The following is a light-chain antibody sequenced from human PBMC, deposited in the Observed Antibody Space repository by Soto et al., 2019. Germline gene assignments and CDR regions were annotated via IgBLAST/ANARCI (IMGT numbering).Light chain of an antibody. CDR3: QQYSSPPQT. CDR1: QTISSTY. Sequence: EIVLTQSPGTLSLSPGDRATLSCRASQTISSTYLVWYQQKPGQAPRLLIFAASNRATGIPDRFSGSGSGTDFTLTISRLEPEDFAVYFCQQYSSPPQTFGQGTKVDIK. J-gene: IGKJ1*01. CDR2: AAS. V-gene: IGKV3-20*01.